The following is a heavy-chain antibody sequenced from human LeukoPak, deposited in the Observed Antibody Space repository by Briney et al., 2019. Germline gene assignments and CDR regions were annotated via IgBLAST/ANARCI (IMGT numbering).Heavy chain of an antibody. Sequence: GSLRLSCAASGFTSSEYAMHWVRQAPGKGLEWVAVISYDGRQKYYEDSVKGRFTISRDNPKNTLYLQMNSLRDDDTAVYYCARVFLERLTSGYFDNWGQGTLVTVSP. D-gene: IGHD3-3*01. CDR1: GFTSSEYA. CDR2: ISYDGRQK. J-gene: IGHJ4*02. V-gene: IGHV3-30-3*01. CDR3: ARVFLERLTSGYFDN.